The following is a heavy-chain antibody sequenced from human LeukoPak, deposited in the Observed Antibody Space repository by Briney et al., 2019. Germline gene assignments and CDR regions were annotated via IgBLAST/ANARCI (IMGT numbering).Heavy chain of an antibody. D-gene: IGHD3-22*01. CDR1: GFTFNSYS. CDR3: ARGVEGSYYYDSSGKGNALDI. CDR2: ISSSGSPI. V-gene: IGHV3-48*02. Sequence: GGSLRLSCAASGFTFNSYSMNWVRQAPGKGLEWISFISSSGSPIYYAGSVTGRFTISRDNGKNSLYLQMNSLRDEDTAVYYCARGVEGSYYYDSSGKGNALDIWGQGTMVTVSS. J-gene: IGHJ3*02.